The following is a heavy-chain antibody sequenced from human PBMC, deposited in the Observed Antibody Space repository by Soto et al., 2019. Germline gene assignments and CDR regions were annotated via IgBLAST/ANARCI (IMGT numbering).Heavy chain of an antibody. J-gene: IGHJ4*02. Sequence: QVQLQESGPGLVKPSETLSLTCAVSGDSISSYYCMWIRQPPGKGLESIGYLYYGRSANYNPSLKSRVTLSXXTSTNQCPLTLSSMTAAATAAYSCARRSMAVVPEYWGQGTLVTVSS. CDR3: ARRSMAVVPEY. V-gene: IGHV4-59*01. CDR2: LYYGRSA. D-gene: IGHD3-22*01. CDR1: GDSISSYY.